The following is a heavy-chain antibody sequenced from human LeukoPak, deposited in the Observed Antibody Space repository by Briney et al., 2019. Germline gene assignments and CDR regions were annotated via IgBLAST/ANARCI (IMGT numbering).Heavy chain of an antibody. CDR3: ARGSGYFDY. V-gene: IGHV3-23*01. Sequence: GGSLRLSCAASGFTFSNYAMSWVRQAPGKGLEWVSAISGSGGYTYYADSVKGRFTISRDNSKNTLYLQMNSLRAEDTAVYYCARGSGYFDYWGQGTLVTVSS. CDR2: ISGSGGYT. CDR1: GFTFSNYA. D-gene: IGHD3-10*01. J-gene: IGHJ4*02.